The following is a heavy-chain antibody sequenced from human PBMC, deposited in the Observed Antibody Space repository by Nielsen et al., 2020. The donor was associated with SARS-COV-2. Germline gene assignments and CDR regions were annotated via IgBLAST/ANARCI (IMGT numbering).Heavy chain of an antibody. Sequence: GESLKISCTASGFTFDDYGMSWVRQAPGKGLEWVSGINWNGGSTGYADSVKGRFTISRDNSKNTLYLQMNSLRAEDTAVYYCAKDQYYNFSFDYWGQGTLVTVSS. J-gene: IGHJ4*02. CDR1: GFTFDDYG. D-gene: IGHD5-24*01. CDR3: AKDQYYNFSFDY. CDR2: INWNGGST. V-gene: IGHV3-20*04.